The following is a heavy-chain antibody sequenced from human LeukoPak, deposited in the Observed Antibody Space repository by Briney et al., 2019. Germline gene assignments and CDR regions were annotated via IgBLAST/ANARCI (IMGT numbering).Heavy chain of an antibody. V-gene: IGHV3-48*03. CDR1: GFTFSSYE. CDR2: ISSSGSTL. CDR3: VRGMYKSGWFLGRDYFDY. J-gene: IGHJ4*02. Sequence: PGGSLRLSCTASGFTFSSYEMNWVRQAPGKGLEWVSYISSSGSTLYYADPVQGRFTISRDNAKNSLYLQMNSLRAEDKAVYYCVRGMYKSGWFLGRDYFDYWGQGTLVTVSS. D-gene: IGHD6-19*01.